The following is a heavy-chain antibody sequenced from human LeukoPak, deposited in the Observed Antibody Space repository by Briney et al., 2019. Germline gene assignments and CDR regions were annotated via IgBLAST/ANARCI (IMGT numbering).Heavy chain of an antibody. D-gene: IGHD3-3*01. J-gene: IGHJ4*02. CDR3: ARLDFWSGYPFDY. CDR2: IYYSGST. V-gene: IGHV4-39*01. CDR1: GGSISSSSYY. Sequence: KPSETLSLTCTVSGGSISSSSYYWGWIRQPPGKGLEWIGSIYYSGSTYYNPSLKSRVTISVGTSKNQFSLKLSSVTAADTAVYYCARLDFWSGYPFDYWGQGTLVTVSS.